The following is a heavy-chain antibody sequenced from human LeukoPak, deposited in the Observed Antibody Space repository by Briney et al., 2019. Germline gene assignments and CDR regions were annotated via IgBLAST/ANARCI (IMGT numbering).Heavy chain of an antibody. D-gene: IGHD4-23*01. Sequence: SQTLSLTCTVSGGSISSGDYYWSWIRQPPGKGLEWIGYIYYSGSTYYNPSLKSRVTISVDTSKNQFSLKLSSVTAADTAVYYCARGTEDYGGNSEWCFDYWGQGTLVTVSS. CDR3: ARGTEDYGGNSEWCFDY. V-gene: IGHV4-30-4*01. CDR1: GGSISSGDYY. J-gene: IGHJ4*02. CDR2: IYYSGST.